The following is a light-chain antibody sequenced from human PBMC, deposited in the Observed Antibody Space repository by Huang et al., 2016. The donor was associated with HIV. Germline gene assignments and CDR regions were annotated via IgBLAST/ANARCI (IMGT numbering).Light chain of an antibody. CDR3: MQTLQTPRT. J-gene: IGKJ5*01. CDR2: WSS. V-gene: IGKV2-28*01. CDR1: QSLLHSNGYHY. Sequence: EIVMTQSPLSLPVTPGEPASISCRSSQSLLHSNGYHYLDWYLQKPGQSPRLGIYWSSFRASGVPDRFSGSASVTDFTLKISRVEAEDVGVYYCMQTLQTPRTFGQGTRLEIK.